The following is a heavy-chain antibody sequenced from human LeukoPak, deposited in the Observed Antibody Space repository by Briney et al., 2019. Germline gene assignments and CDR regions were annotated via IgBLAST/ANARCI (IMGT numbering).Heavy chain of an antibody. CDR3: AREADSRTYARYGMDV. CDR1: GDSITSGGYY. J-gene: IGHJ6*02. Sequence: SQTLSLTCTVSGDSITSGGYYWSWIRQHPEKGLEWIGYIYYSGSTYYNPSLKSRVSISVDTSKNQFSLKLNSVTVADTAVYYCAREADSRTYARYGMDVWGQGTTVTVSS. D-gene: IGHD1-26*01. V-gene: IGHV4-31*03. CDR2: IYYSGST.